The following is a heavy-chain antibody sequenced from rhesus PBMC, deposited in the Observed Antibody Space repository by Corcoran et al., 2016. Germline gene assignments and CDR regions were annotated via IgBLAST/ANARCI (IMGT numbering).Heavy chain of an antibody. Sequence: QVQLQESGPGLVKPSETLSLTCAVSGYSISSGYGWRWIRQPPGNGLEWIGYIGGSSGSTNYNPSLKSRVTISKDTSKNQFSLKLSSVTAADTAVYYCARWLVAPAMGDYWGQGVLVTVSS. J-gene: IGHJ4*01. CDR1: GYSISSGYG. CDR3: ARWLVAPAMGDY. D-gene: IGHD4-4*01. CDR2: IGGSSGST. V-gene: IGHV4-127*01.